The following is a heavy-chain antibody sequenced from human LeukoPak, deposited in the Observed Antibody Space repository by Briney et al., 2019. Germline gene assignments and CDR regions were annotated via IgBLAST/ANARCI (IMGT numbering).Heavy chain of an antibody. CDR3: ATPAPHGSDPSLYYYYMDV. CDR2: ISSSSSTI. J-gene: IGHJ6*03. V-gene: IGHV3-48*01. Sequence: GGSLRLSCAASGFTFSSYSMNWVRQAPGKGLEWVSYISSSSSTIYYADSVKGRFTISRDNSKNTLYLQMTSLRAEDTAVYYCATPAPHGSDPSLYYYYMDVWGKGTTVTISS. D-gene: IGHD3-10*01. CDR1: GFTFSSYS.